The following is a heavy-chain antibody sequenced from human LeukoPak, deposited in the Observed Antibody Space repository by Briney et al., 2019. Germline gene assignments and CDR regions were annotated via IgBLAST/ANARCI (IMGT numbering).Heavy chain of an antibody. V-gene: IGHV4-34*01. D-gene: IGHD3-9*01. CDR1: GGSFSGYY. Sequence: PSETLSLTCAVYGGSFSGYYWSWIRQPPGKGLEWIGEINHSGSTNYNPSLKSRVTISVDTSKNQFSLKLSSVTAADTAVYYCARVALRYFDPLGGFDPWGQGTLVTVSS. J-gene: IGHJ5*02. CDR2: INHSGST. CDR3: ARVALRYFDPLGGFDP.